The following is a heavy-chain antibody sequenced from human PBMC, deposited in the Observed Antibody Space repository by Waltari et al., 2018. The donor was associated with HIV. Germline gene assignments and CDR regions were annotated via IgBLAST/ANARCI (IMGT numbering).Heavy chain of an antibody. D-gene: IGHD2-8*01. V-gene: IGHV4-39*01. CDR2: IYSSGRT. CDR1: GGPMSSYF. CDR3: ARLRCTNAVCYSIHP. Sequence: QLQLQESGPGLAKPSETLSPTCTLSGGPMSSYFWGWIRQPPGKGLEWIGSIYSSGRTYYNPSLKSRFTISVDTSKNQFSLILNSVTAADTAVYYCARLRCTNAVCYSIHPWGQGTLVTVSS. J-gene: IGHJ5*02.